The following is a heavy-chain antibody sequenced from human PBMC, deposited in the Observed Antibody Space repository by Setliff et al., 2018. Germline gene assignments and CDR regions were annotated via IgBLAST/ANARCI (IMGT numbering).Heavy chain of an antibody. CDR3: ASYYYGSGSSYIPPHFDY. CDR2: IIDTTNFI. J-gene: IGHJ4*02. CDR1: GFTFGHYN. Sequence: LRLSCTASGFTFGHYNMNWVRQAPGKRLEWVSSIIDTTNFIYYADSVKGRFTISRDTAKNSLYLQMNSLRAEDSAVYYCASYYYGSGSSYIPPHFDYWGLGTLVTVSS. D-gene: IGHD3-10*01. V-gene: IGHV3-21*01.